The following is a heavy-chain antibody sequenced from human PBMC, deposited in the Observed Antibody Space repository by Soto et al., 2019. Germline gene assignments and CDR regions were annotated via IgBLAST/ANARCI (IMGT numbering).Heavy chain of an antibody. D-gene: IGHD3-22*01. J-gene: IGHJ3*02. CDR3: ARDESADYNSDTGVYYYDAFDI. CDR1: GFTFSSYA. CDR2: ISGSAGST. V-gene: IGHV3-23*01. Sequence: PGGSLRLSCAASGFTFSSYAMSWVRQAPGKGLDWVSAISGSAGSTYYADSVKGRFTIPRYNSKNTLYLQMNSLRAEDTAVYYCARDESADYNSDTGVYYYDAFDIWGLGTLVTVSS.